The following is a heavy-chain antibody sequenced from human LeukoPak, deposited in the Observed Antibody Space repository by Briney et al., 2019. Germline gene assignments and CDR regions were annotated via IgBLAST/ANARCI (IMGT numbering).Heavy chain of an antibody. Sequence: SLRLSCAASGFTFRSYSIIWVRQAAGKGLDWVSSISGSGGRIDYADSVKGRFTISRDNSKNTLSLQMNSLTAEDTAVYYCAKNPRLEGWIYFDSWGQGILITVSS. D-gene: IGHD1-1*01. V-gene: IGHV3-23*01. J-gene: IGHJ4*02. CDR3: AKNPRLEGWIYFDS. CDR2: ISGSGGRI. CDR1: GFTFRSYS.